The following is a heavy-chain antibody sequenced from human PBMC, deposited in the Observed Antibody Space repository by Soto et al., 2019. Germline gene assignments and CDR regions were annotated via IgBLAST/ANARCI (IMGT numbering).Heavy chain of an antibody. J-gene: IGHJ4*02. D-gene: IGHD2-15*01. CDR3: APLPPRIVVVVLPIPS. Sequence: QVQLQQSGPRLARPSGTLSLTCVVSGGSISSTNWWTWVRQTPGKGLEWIGEIYHTVSTKYNPSLKNRVNISLDKYNNQFSLNLKSVTAANTAVYYCAPLPPRIVVVVLPIPSWGQGTLVTVSS. CDR2: IYHTVST. V-gene: IGHV4-4*02. CDR1: GGSISSTNW.